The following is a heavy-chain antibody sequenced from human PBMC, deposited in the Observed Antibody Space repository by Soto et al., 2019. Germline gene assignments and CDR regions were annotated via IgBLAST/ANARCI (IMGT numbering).Heavy chain of an antibody. J-gene: IGHJ6*03. Sequence: VPLAQSGAEVKKPGASVKVSCKTSGDSFNDYYIHWVRQAPGQGLEWMGWINPNGGATKYAKKFQGRVTVTRDTSIMTVYMELSSLRSDDTAVYYCARESGGATATLDYYYFYMDVWGKGTTVSVSS. CDR2: INPNGGAT. CDR1: GDSFNDYY. D-gene: IGHD5-12*01. CDR3: ARESGGATATLDYYYFYMDV. V-gene: IGHV1-2*02.